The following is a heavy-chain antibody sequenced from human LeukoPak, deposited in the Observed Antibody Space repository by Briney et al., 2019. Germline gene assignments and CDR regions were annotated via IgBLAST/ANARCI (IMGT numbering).Heavy chain of an antibody. J-gene: IGHJ4*02. D-gene: IGHD3-3*01. CDR1: GFTFSGSA. CDR3: TSRVTYYDFWSGYYSLSFFDY. Sequence: GGSPKLSCAASGFTFSGSAMHWVRQASGKGLEWVGRIGSKTNSYATAYAASVKGRFTISRDDSKNTAYLQMNSLKTEDTAVYYCTSRVTYYDFWSGYYSLSFFDYWGQGTLVTVSS. V-gene: IGHV3-73*01. CDR2: IGSKTNSYAT.